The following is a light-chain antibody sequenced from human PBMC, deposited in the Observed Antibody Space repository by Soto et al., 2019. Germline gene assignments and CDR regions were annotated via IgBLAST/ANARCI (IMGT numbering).Light chain of an antibody. CDR3: AVWDDSLNGWV. J-gene: IGLJ3*02. Sequence: QSMLTQPPSASGTPGQRVTISCSGSSSNIGSHVVYWYQQLPGTAPKLLIYNNNQRPAGVPDRFSGSKSGTSASLAISGLQSEDEADYYCAVWDDSLNGWVFGGGTKLTVL. CDR1: SSNIGSHV. CDR2: NNN. V-gene: IGLV1-44*01.